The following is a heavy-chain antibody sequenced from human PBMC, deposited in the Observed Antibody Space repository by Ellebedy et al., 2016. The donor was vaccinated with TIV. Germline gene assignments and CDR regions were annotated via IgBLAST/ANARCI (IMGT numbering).Heavy chain of an antibody. D-gene: IGHD1-20*01. J-gene: IGHJ2*01. CDR3: ARGNFQDVDLDHWYFDL. CDR2: IKHRGRT. V-gene: IGHV4-34*01. CDR1: GGSFSGHS. Sequence: MPSETLSLTCAVYGGSFSGHSWSWIRQPPGKGLEWIGAIKHRGRTSYNRSLRSRVTISIATSRHQFSLRLSAVTAADTVVYYCARGNFQDVDLDHWYFDLWGRGTLVTVSS.